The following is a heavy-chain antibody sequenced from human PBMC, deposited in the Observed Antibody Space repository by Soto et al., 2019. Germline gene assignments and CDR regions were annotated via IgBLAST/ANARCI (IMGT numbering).Heavy chain of an antibody. V-gene: IGHV4-39*01. D-gene: IGHD3-10*01. CDR3: ARHESMVRGLGWFDP. J-gene: IGHJ5*02. CDR2: IYYSGST. CDR1: GGSISSSSYY. Sequence: QLQLQESGPGLVKPSETLSLTCTVSGGSISSSSYYWGWIRQPPGKGLEWIGSIYYSGSTYYNPSLKSRVTISVDTSKNQFSLKLSSVTAADTAVYYCARHESMVRGLGWFDPWGQGTLVTVSS.